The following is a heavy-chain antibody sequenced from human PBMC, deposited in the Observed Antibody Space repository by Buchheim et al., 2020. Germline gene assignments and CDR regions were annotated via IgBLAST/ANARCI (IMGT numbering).Heavy chain of an antibody. D-gene: IGHD1-26*01. Sequence: QVQLQESGPGLVKPSQTLSLTCTVSGGSISSGDFYWSWVRQPPGKGLEWIGYIYYGGSTYYNPSLKSRVTISVDTSKNQFPLNLRSVTAADTAVYYCARVDSGTYYYNWAQFDYWGQGTL. CDR2: IYYGGST. CDR1: GGSISSGDFY. CDR3: ARVDSGTYYYNWAQFDY. V-gene: IGHV4-30-4*01. J-gene: IGHJ4*02.